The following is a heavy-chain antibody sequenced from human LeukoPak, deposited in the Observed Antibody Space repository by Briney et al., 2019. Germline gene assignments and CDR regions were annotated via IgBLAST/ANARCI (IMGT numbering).Heavy chain of an antibody. J-gene: IGHJ4*02. CDR3: ARGRVGATN. D-gene: IGHD1-26*01. V-gene: IGHV3-21*01. CDR2: ISSSSDST. CDR1: GFIFSSYS. Sequence: GGSLRLSCAASGFIFSSYSMNWVRQAPGKGLEWVSFISSSSDSTYSADSVKGRFTISRDNAKNTLYLQMNSLRAEDTAVYYCARGRVGATNWGQGTLVTVSS.